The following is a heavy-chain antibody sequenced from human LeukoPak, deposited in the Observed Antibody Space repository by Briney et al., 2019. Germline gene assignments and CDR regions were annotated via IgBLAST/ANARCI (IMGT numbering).Heavy chain of an antibody. CDR1: GFTFIDFD. V-gene: IGHV3-73*01. J-gene: IGHJ4*02. CDR3: TSVDFDV. CDR2: IRNKANSYAT. Sequence: GGSLRLSCAPSGFTFIDFDMHGVRQASGRGREWVGRIRNKANSYATTYAASVKCRFTISRDDSNNTSYLQMNRLKTDDTAVYYCTSVDFDVWGQGTQVTVSS. D-gene: IGHD5-12*01.